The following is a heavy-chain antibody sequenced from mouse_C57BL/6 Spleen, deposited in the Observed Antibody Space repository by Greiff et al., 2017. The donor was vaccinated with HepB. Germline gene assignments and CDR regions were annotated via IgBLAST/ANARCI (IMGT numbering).Heavy chain of an antibody. J-gene: IGHJ3*01. CDR3: ARFDYDGGFAY. CDR1: GYTFTDYN. Sequence: VHVKQSGPELVKPGASVKIPCKASGYTFTDYNMDWVKQSHGKSLEWIGDINPNNGGTIYNQKFKGKATLTVDKSSSTAYMELRSLTSEDTAVYYCARFDYDGGFAYWGQGTLVTVSA. D-gene: IGHD2-4*01. V-gene: IGHV1-18*01. CDR2: INPNNGGT.